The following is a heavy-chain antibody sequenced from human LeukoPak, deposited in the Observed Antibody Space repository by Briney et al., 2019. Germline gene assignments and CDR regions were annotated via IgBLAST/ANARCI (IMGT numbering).Heavy chain of an antibody. CDR2: ICDSGRTL. J-gene: IGHJ4*02. CDR1: GFTFSDYY. V-gene: IGHV3-11*01. D-gene: IGHD3-22*01. CDR3: ARDRLGDYDHSGYYDK. Sequence: GGSLRLSCAASGFTFSDYYMSWIRQAPGKGLEWVSYICDSGRTLYYADSVKGRFTISRDNAKNSVYLQMNNLGAEDTAVYYCARDRLGDYDHSGYYDKWGQGTLVTVSS.